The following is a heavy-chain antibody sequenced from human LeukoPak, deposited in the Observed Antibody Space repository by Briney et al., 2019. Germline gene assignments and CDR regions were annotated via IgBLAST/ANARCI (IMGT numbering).Heavy chain of an antibody. CDR3: ARERSLWDGVVSSYYMDV. D-gene: IGHD3-3*01. CDR2: INPSGGST. Sequence: GASVKVPCKASGYTFTSYYMHWVRQAPGQGLEWMGIINPSGGSTSYAQKFQGRVTMTRDTSTSTVYMELSSLRSEDTAVYHCARERSLWDGVVSSYYMDVWGKGTTVTVSS. J-gene: IGHJ6*03. V-gene: IGHV1-46*01. CDR1: GYTFTSYY.